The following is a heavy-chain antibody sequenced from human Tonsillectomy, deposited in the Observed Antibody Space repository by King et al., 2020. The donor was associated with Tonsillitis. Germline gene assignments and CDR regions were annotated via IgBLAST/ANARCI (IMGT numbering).Heavy chain of an antibody. J-gene: IGHJ4*02. CDR2: ISGSGGST. CDR3: AKVGSTAMVSSFDY. D-gene: IGHD5-18*01. Sequence: VQLVESGGGLVQPGGSLRLSCAASGFTFSSSAMAWVRRAPGKGLEWVSGISGSGGSTYYADSVKGRFTISRDNSKNTLYLQMNILGAEDTALYYCAKVGSTAMVSSFDYWGQGTLVPVSS. CDR1: GFTFSSSA. V-gene: IGHV3-23*04.